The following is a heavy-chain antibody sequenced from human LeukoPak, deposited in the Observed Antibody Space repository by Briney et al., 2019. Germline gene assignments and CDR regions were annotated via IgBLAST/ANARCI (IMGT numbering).Heavy chain of an antibody. CDR2: INPNSGGT. D-gene: IGHD3-16*01. J-gene: IGHJ4*02. CDR3: SRGLGYYFYY. Sequence: ASVKVSCKASGYTFTDYSMHWMRQAPGQGLEWMGWINPNSGGTTYAQEFKDRVAITLDTSISTAYLEISRLRSDDTAVYYCSRGLGYYFYYWGQGTRVTVSS. CDR1: GYTFTDYS. V-gene: IGHV1-2*02.